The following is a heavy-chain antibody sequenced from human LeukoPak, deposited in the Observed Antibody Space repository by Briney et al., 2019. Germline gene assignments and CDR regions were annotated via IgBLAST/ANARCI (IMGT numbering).Heavy chain of an antibody. D-gene: IGHD3/OR15-3a*01. J-gene: IGHJ6*03. CDR1: GGSISSSSYY. Sequence: SETLSLTCTVSGGSISSSSYYWGWIRQPPGKGLEWIGSIYYSGSTNYNPSLKSRVTISVDVSKNQFSLKLSSVTAADTAVYYCARSPLYYWDWSGYYYYYMDVWGKGTTVTISS. V-gene: IGHV4-39*07. CDR3: ARSPLYYWDWSGYYYYYMDV. CDR2: IYYSGST.